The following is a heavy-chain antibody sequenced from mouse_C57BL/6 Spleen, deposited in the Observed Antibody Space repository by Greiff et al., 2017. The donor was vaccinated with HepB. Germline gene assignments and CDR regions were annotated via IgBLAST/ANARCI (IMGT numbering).Heavy chain of an antibody. Sequence: EVQLQESGGGLVQPGGSMKLSCVASGFTFSNYWMNWVRQSPEKGLEWVAQIRLKSDNYATHYAESVKGRFTISRDDSKSSVYLQMNNLRAEDTGIYYCTVGTEYYFDYWGQGTTLTVSS. V-gene: IGHV6-3*01. D-gene: IGHD1-1*02. J-gene: IGHJ2*01. CDR3: TVGTEYYFDY. CDR2: IRLKSDNYAT. CDR1: GFTFSNYW.